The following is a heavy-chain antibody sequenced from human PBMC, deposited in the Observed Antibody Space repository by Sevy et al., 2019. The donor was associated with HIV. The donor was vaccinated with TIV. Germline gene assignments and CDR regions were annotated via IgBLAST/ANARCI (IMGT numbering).Heavy chain of an antibody. V-gene: IGHV3-7*01. J-gene: IGHJ5*02. CDR2: IKQDGSDK. CDR1: GFTFSSHW. D-gene: IGHD3-3*01. Sequence: GGSLRLSCAASGFTFSSHWMTWVRQAPGKGLEWVANIKQDGSDKYYVDSVKGRFTISRDNGKNSLYLQMNSLRVEDTAVYYCARRGAAISWGLGTLVTVSS. CDR3: ARRGAAIS.